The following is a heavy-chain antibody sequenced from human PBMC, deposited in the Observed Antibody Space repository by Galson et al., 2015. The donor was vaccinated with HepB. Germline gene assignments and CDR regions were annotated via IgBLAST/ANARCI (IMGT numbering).Heavy chain of an antibody. V-gene: IGHV3-23*01. CDR2: ITSSGGST. CDR1: GFTFNIYA. D-gene: IGHD6-19*01. CDR3: AKGGWSSWFDP. Sequence: SLRLSCAASGFTFNIYAMNWVRQAPGKGLEWVSSITSSGGSTYFADSVKGQFTISRDNSKNTLYLQMNSLRAEDTAVYYCAKGGWSSWFDPWGQGTLVTVSS. J-gene: IGHJ5*02.